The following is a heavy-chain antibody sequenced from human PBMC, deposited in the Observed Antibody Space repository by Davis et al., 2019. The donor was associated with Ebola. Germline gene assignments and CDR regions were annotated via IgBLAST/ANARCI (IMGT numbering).Heavy chain of an antibody. CDR2: INHSGST. V-gene: IGHV4-34*01. D-gene: IGHD5-12*01. Sequence: GSLRLSCAVYGGSFSGYYWSWIRQPPGKGLEWIGEINHSGSTNYNPSLKSRVTISVDTSKNQFSLKLSSVTAADTAVYYCARVRQLEWLLSNWFDPWGQGTLVTVSS. CDR3: ARVRQLEWLLSNWFDP. CDR1: GGSFSGYY. J-gene: IGHJ5*02.